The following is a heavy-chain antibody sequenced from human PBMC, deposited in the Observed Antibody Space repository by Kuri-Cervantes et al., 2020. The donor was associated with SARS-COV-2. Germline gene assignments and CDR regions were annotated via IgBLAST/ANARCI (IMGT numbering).Heavy chain of an antibody. CDR3: ARARPRGQDIVVVPAGQKDYYYGMDV. J-gene: IGHJ6*02. V-gene: IGHV1-2*04. D-gene: IGHD2-2*01. CDR2: INPNSGGT. CDR1: GYAFTGYY. Sequence: ASVNVSCKASGYAFTGYYMHWVRQAPGQGLEWMGWINPNSGGTNYAQKFQGWVTMTRDTSISTAYMELSRLRSDDSALYCLARARPRGQDIVVVPAGQKDYYYGMDVWGQGTTVTVSS.